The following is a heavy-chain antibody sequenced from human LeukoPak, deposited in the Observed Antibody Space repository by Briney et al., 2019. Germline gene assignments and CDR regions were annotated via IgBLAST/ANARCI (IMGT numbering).Heavy chain of an antibody. J-gene: IGHJ4*02. CDR3: ARQTYYSAYFDY. V-gene: IGHV1-69*13. CDR2: IIPIFGTA. Sequence: SVKVSCKASGGTFSSHAISWVRQAPGQGLEWMGGIIPIFGTANYAQKFQGRVTITADESTSTAYMELSSLRSEDTAVYYCARQTYYSAYFDYWGQGTLVTVSS. D-gene: IGHD3-10*01. CDR1: GGTFSSHA.